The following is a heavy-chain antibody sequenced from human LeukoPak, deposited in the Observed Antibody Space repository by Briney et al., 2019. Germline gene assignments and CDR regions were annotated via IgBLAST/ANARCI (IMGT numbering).Heavy chain of an antibody. CDR2: IYYSGST. CDR1: GDSISSYY. J-gene: IGHJ4*02. CDR3: ARHPQYSSYFDY. D-gene: IGHD5-18*01. V-gene: IGHV4-59*08. Sequence: SETLSLTCTVSGDSISSYYWSWIRQPPGKGLEWIGYIYYSGSTNYNPSLKSRVTISVDTSKNQFSLKLSSVTAADTAVYYCARHPQYSSYFDYWGQGTLVTVSS.